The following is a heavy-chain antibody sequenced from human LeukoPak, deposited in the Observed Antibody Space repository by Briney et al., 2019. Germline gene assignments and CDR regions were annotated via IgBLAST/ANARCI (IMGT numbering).Heavy chain of an antibody. Sequence: SETLSLNCSVSGGSISSYWWSWIRQPAGKGLEFIGRIYPSGRTNYNPSLKSRVSMSVDTSKNKFSLELRSVTAADTAVYFCARAGYTISPYSFDYWGQGVLVTDPS. V-gene: IGHV4-4*07. CDR3: ARAGYTISPYSFDY. CDR1: GGSISSYW. CDR2: IYPSGRT. D-gene: IGHD3-16*02. J-gene: IGHJ4*02.